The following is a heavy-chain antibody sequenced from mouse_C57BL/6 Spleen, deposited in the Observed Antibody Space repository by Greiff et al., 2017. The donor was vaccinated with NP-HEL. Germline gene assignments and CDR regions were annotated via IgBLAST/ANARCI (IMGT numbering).Heavy chain of an antibody. CDR2: INPYNGGT. J-gene: IGHJ3*01. V-gene: IGHV1-19*01. D-gene: IGHD2-4*01. CDR3: ARRNDYDGAWFAY. Sequence: VQLQQSGPVLVKPGASVKMSCKASGYTFTDYYMNWVKQSHGKSLEWIGVINPYNGGTSYNQKFKGKATLTVDKSSSTAYMELNSLTSEDSAVYYCARRNDYDGAWFAYWGQGTLVTVSA. CDR1: GYTFTDYY.